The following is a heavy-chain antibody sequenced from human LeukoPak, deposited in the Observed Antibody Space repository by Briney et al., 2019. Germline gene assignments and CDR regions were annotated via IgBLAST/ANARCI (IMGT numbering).Heavy chain of an antibody. CDR3: ARDSGTTGEVKFDP. V-gene: IGHV4-4*07. CDR2: ISGSGTI. CDR1: GGSINSY. D-gene: IGHD3-10*01. J-gene: IGHJ5*02. Sequence: SETLSLTCTVSGGSINSYWSWIRQPAGKVLEWIGRISGSGTITYNPALQSRLSISIDTSKNQFSLKLMSVTAADTAVYYCARDSGTTGEVKFDPWGQGTLVTVSS.